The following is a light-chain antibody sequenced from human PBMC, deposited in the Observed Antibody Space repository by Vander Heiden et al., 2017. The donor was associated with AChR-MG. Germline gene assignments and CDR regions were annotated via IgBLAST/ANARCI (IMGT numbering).Light chain of an antibody. J-gene: IGLJ3*02. Sequence: SYELTQPPPVSASPGPTARITCSGDALPKKYAYWYQQKSDQAPVLVIHEDSKRPAGSRGGVSGSSSGTMATLTIGGAQVEDEDYYYCYATDSSQGVFGGGTKLTVL. CDR1: ALPKKY. CDR2: EDS. CDR3: YATDSSQGV. V-gene: IGLV3-10*03.